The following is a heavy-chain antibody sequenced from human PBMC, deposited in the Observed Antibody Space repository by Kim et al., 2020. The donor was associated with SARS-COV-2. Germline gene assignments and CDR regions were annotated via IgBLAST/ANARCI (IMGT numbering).Heavy chain of an antibody. CDR1: GYTFTSYD. D-gene: IGHD2-15*01. J-gene: IGHJ5*02. CDR2: MNPNSGNT. CDR3: ARKRRGSGYCSGGSCYGGHSWFDP. Sequence: ASVKVSCKASGYTFTSYDINWVRQATGQGLEWMGWMNPNSGNTGYAQKFQGRVTMTRNTSISTAYMELSSLRSEDTAVYYCARKRRGSGYCSGGSCYGGHSWFDPWGQGTLVTVSS. V-gene: IGHV1-8*01.